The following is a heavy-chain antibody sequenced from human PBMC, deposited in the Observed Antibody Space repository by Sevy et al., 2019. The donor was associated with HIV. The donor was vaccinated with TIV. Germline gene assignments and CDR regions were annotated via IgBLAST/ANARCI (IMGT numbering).Heavy chain of an antibody. V-gene: IGHV3-33*01. Sequence: GGSLRLSCAASGFTFSSYGMHWVRQAPGKGLEWLTIIWYDGSDKYYADSVKGRFTISRDNSRNTLYLQMNSLRAEDTAVYYCARDFSGRAFDYWDQGTLVTVSS. CDR2: IWYDGSDK. CDR3: ARDFSGRAFDY. J-gene: IGHJ4*02. D-gene: IGHD2-15*01. CDR1: GFTFSSYG.